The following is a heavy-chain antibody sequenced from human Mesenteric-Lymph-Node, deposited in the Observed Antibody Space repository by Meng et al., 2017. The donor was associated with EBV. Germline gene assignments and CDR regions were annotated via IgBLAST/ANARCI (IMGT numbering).Heavy chain of an antibody. Sequence: QVQLQAAGPGLVKPSGTLSLTCAVSGGSISSSNWWTWVRQPPGKGLEWIGEIFPTGGTNYNPSLKSRLTISVDKSKNQFSLKLSSVTAADTAVYYCASGGVRDPSPPYWGQGALVTSPQ. CDR3: ASGGVRDPSPPY. CDR2: IFPTGGT. D-gene: IGHD3-16*01. J-gene: IGHJ1*01. CDR1: GGSISSSNW. V-gene: IGHV4-4*02.